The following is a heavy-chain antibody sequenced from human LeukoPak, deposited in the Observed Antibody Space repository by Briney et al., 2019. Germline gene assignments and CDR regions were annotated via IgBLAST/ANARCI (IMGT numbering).Heavy chain of an antibody. CDR1: GYPFTRYD. J-gene: IGHJ6*02. V-gene: IGHV1-8*01. D-gene: IGHD3-3*01. CDR3: ARVFDDYGLDY. Sequence: SVKASGKASGYPFTRYDINWVRQAARHGLKGLRWMHTNNGNPGYAQMFTVRVTMTRSTYIDTAYMELNTLTSDDTAAYYCARVFDDYGLDYWGQGTTVTVSS. CDR2: MHTNNGNP.